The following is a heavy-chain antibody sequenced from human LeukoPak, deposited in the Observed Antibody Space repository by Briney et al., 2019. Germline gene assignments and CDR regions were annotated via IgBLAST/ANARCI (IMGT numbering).Heavy chain of an antibody. CDR2: IYPGDSDT. CDR1: GYSFTSYW. Sequence: GESLQISCQGSGYSFTSYWIGWVRQMPGKGLEWMGIIYPGDSDTRYSPSFQGQVTISADKSISTAYLQWSSLKASDTAMYYCARLFDSSGYSAGNWFDPWGRGTLVTVSS. V-gene: IGHV5-51*01. J-gene: IGHJ5*02. CDR3: ARLFDSSGYSAGNWFDP. D-gene: IGHD3-22*01.